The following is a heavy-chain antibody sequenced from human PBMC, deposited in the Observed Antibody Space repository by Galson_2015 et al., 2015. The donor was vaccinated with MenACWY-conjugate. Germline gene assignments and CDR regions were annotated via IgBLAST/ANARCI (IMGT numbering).Heavy chain of an antibody. CDR2: IHYRGGT. D-gene: IGHD2-15*01. CDR3: ARRRPRDIGGAFDI. Sequence: LSLPCTVSGDSISNMDYYWGWLRQPPGQGLQWIGNIHYRGGTYYNPSLKSRVTISVDTSKSQFSLRLRSVTAADTAAYYCARRRPRDIGGAFDIWGQGTIVTVSS. V-gene: IGHV4-39*01. J-gene: IGHJ3*02. CDR1: GDSISNMDYY.